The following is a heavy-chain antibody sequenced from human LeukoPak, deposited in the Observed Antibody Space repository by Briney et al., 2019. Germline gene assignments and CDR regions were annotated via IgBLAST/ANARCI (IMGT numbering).Heavy chain of an antibody. CDR2: IYYSGGT. CDR1: GDSISTYY. Sequence: PSETLSLTCTVSGDSISTYYWSWVRQPPGKGLEWIGYIYYSGGTNYNPSLKSRVTISVDTSKNQFSLRLSSVTAADTAVYFCARSRGLDAFDIWGQGTMVTVSS. CDR3: ARSRGLDAFDI. V-gene: IGHV4-59*01. J-gene: IGHJ3*02.